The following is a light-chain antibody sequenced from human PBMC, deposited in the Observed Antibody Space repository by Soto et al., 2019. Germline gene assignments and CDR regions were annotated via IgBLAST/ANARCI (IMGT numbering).Light chain of an antibody. CDR3: QQRTSWPGT. CDR1: QSVSNY. J-gene: IGKJ2*01. CDR2: DAS. V-gene: IGKV3-11*01. Sequence: SVLTHSRTTLSLSPGERSTLCCRASQSVSNYLAWYQQKPGQAPRILIYDASKRATGIPARFSGSEYGTDFNLTISSLESEDFAVYYCQQRTSWPGTFGQGTKVDIK.